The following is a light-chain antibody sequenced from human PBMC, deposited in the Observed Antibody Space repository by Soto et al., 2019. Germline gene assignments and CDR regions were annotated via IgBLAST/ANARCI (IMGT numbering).Light chain of an antibody. Sequence: DIVLTQSPGTLSLSPGERATLSCRASQTISDNYLAWYQQKPGQSPRLLISGASIRASGIPDRFSGSGSETDSTLTISRLEPEDFAFYYCQQYGYSPEISFGPGTKLDIK. CDR1: QTISDNY. CDR2: GAS. CDR3: QQYGYSPEIS. J-gene: IGKJ3*01. V-gene: IGKV3-20*01.